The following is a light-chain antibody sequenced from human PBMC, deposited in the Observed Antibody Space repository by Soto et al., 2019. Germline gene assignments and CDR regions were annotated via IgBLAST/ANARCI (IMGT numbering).Light chain of an antibody. J-gene: IGKJ1*01. CDR1: QSVSSSE. Sequence: EIVLTQSPDTVSLSPGEGATLSCRASQSVSSSELAWYQQKPGQVPRLLIYGASRRATGVSDRFSGSGSGTYFSLTISRLEPEDFAVYYCQQYYSSPRTFGQGTKVEIK. V-gene: IGKV3-20*01. CDR2: GAS. CDR3: QQYYSSPRT.